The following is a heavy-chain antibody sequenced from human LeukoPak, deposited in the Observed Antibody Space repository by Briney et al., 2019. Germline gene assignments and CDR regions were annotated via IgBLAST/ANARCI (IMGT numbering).Heavy chain of an antibody. CDR2: ISYDGSNK. D-gene: IGHD2-2*01. CDR1: GFTFSSYG. V-gene: IGHV3-30*18. Sequence: GRSLRLSCAASGFTFSSYGMLWVRQAPGKGLEWVAVISYDGSNKYYADSVKGRFTISRDNSKNTLYLQMNSLRTEDPAVYYCAKPARVVVPAAMNLFDYWGQGTLVTVSS. CDR3: AKPARVVVPAAMNLFDY. J-gene: IGHJ4*02.